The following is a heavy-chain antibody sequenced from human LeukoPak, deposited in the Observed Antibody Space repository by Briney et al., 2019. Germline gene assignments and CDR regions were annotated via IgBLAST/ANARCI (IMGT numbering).Heavy chain of an antibody. D-gene: IGHD4-23*01. CDR3: ARYTTVVTPRCLDY. CDR1: GGSINSGDYY. CDR2: IYYSGST. Sequence: KPSETLSLTCTVSGGSINSGDYYWSWIRQPPGKGLEWIGHIYYSGSTYYNTSLKSRVTISTDTSKNQFSLKVRSVTAADTAVYYCARYTTVVTPRCLDYWGLGSLVIVSS. V-gene: IGHV4-30-4*08. J-gene: IGHJ4*02.